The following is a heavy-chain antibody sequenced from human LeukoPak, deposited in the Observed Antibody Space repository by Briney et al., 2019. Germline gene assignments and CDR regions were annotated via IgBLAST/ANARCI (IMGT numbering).Heavy chain of an antibody. Sequence: PSETLSLTCTVSGGSISSYYWSWIRQPPGKGLEWIGYTYYSGSTNYNPSLKSRVTISVDTSKNQFSLKLSSVTAADTAVYYCARQDVYSSSWTDYYYYMDVWGKGTTVTVSS. CDR3: ARQDVYSSSWTDYYYYMDV. D-gene: IGHD6-13*01. CDR1: GGSISSYY. V-gene: IGHV4-59*08. J-gene: IGHJ6*03. CDR2: TYYSGST.